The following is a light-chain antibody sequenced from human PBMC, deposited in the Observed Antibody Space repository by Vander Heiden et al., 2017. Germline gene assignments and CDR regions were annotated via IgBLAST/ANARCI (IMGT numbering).Light chain of an antibody. CDR1: NIGSKS. Sequence: SYVLTQPPSVSVAPGKTARITCGGNNIGSKSVHWYQQKPGQAPVLVVYDDSDRPSGSPERFSGSISGNTATLTISRVEAGDEADYYCQVWDSSSDHYVFGTGTKVTVL. V-gene: IGLV3-21*03. J-gene: IGLJ1*01. CDR3: QVWDSSSDHYV. CDR2: DDS.